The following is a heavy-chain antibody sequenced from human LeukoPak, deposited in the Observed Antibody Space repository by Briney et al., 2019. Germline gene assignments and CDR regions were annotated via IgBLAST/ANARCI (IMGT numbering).Heavy chain of an antibody. J-gene: IGHJ6*03. D-gene: IGHD3-3*01. V-gene: IGHV3-20*04. CDR1: GFTFDDYA. Sequence: GGSLRLSCAASGFTFDDYAMHWVRQAPGEGLEWVSGINWNGGSTGYADSVKGRFTISRDNAKNSLYLQMNSLRAEDAALYYCARGGITIFGVVIYMDVWGKGTTVTVSS. CDR2: INWNGGST. CDR3: ARGGITIFGVVIYMDV.